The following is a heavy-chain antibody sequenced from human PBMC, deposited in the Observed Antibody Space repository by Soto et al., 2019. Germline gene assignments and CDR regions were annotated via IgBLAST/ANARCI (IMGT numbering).Heavy chain of an antibody. CDR2: ISWNSGSV. V-gene: IGHV3-9*01. D-gene: IGHD6-19*01. J-gene: IGHJ4*02. CDR3: AKIRNSGGFYFFDY. Sequence: DVQLVESGGGLVQPGRSLRISCAASGFRFEDSAMHWVRQAPGKGLEWVSGISWNSGSVVYADSVRGRFTISRDNAKNSLYMEMNSLRPEDTALYFCAKIRNSGGFYFFDYWGQGTLVTVSS. CDR1: GFRFEDSA.